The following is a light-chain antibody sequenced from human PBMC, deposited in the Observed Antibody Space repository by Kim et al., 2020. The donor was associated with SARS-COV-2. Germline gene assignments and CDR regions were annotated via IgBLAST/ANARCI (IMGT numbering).Light chain of an antibody. Sequence: GQSITISCTVTSSDVGGYNFVSWYQQHPGKAPKLMIYDVSNRPSGISNRFSGSKSGNTASLTISGLQAEDEADYYCSSYTGSSTLVFGTGTKVTVL. CDR2: DVS. V-gene: IGLV2-14*03. CDR1: SSDVGGYNF. CDR3: SSYTGSSTLV. J-gene: IGLJ1*01.